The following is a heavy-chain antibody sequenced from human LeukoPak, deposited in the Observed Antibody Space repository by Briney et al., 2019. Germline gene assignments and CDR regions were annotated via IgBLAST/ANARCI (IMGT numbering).Heavy chain of an antibody. J-gene: IGHJ4*02. D-gene: IGHD3-10*01. V-gene: IGHV3-23*01. CDR2: INGCGGST. Sequence: GVSVRLSCAACRFTFSSFDMMGLRQAPGEGLVGVSDINGCGGSTYYADSGKGRFTISRDNTKNTLYLQMNSLRAEDTAVYYCAKAADKNYYGPRGPPPFDYWGQGTLVTVSS. CDR3: AKAADKNYYGPRGPPPFDY. CDR1: RFTFSSFD.